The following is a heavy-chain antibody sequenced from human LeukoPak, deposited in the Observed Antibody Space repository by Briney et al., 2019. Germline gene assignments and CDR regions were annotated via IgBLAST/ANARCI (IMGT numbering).Heavy chain of an antibody. CDR2: ISWDSGNS. J-gene: IGHJ1*01. CDR3: AKGPGAAVAKRYIQH. Sequence: GGSLRLSCAASGFTFKDYAMHWVRQVPGKGLEWVSLISWDSGNSYYADSVKGRFTISRDNSKSSLSLQMNSLRTEDTALYYCAKGPGAAVAKRYIQHWGQGTLVTVSS. CDR1: GFTFKDYA. V-gene: IGHV3-43*01. D-gene: IGHD6-19*01.